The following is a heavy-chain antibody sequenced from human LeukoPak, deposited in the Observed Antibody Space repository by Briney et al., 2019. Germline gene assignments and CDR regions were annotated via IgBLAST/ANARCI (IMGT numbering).Heavy chain of an antibody. D-gene: IGHD3-22*01. CDR3: ASYPHYYDSSGYGAFDI. J-gene: IGHJ3*02. CDR2: IIPIFGTA. Sequence: SVKVSCKASGYTFTSYYMHWVRQAPGQGLEWMGGIIPIFGTANYAQKFQGRVTITTDESTSTAYMELSSPRSEDTAVYYCASYPHYYDSSGYGAFDIWGQGTMVTVSS. CDR1: GYTFTSYY. V-gene: IGHV1-69*05.